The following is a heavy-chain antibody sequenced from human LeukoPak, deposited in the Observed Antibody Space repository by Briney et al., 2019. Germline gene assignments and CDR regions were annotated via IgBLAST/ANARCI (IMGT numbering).Heavy chain of an antibody. D-gene: IGHD6-6*01. CDR3: ARVGLSDYSSSGFDP. CDR2: MIPIFGTA. J-gene: IGHJ5*02. V-gene: IGHV1-69*13. CDR1: GGTFSSYA. Sequence: GASVKVSCKASGGTFSSYAISWVRQAPGQGLEWMGGMIPIFGTANYAQKFQGRVTITADESTSTAYMELSSLRSEDTAVYYCARVGLSDYSSSGFDPWGQGTLVTVSS.